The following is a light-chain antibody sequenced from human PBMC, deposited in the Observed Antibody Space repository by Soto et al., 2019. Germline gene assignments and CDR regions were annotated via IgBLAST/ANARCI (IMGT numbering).Light chain of an antibody. Sequence: QSVLTQPASVSGSPGQSITISCTGTSSDVGGYNSVSWYQQHPGKAPKLMIYEVNNRPSGVSNRFSGSKSGNTASLTISGLQAEDEADYYCSSYTSSSTLVFGGGTQLTVL. V-gene: IGLV2-14*01. CDR2: EVN. CDR1: SSDVGGYNS. CDR3: SSYTSSSTLV. J-gene: IGLJ2*01.